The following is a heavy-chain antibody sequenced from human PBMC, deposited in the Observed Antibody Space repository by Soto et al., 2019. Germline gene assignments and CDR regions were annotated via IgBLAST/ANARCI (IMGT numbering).Heavy chain of an antibody. CDR1: GFTFSNAW. Sequence: GGSLRLSCAASGFTFSNAWMNWVRQAPGKGLEWVGRIKSKTDGGTTDYAAPVKGRFTISRDDSKNTLYLQMNSLKTEDTAVYYCTTSHYDFWSGYHSYGMDVWGQGTKVTVSS. CDR2: IKSKTDGGTT. V-gene: IGHV3-15*07. J-gene: IGHJ6*02. D-gene: IGHD3-3*01. CDR3: TTSHYDFWSGYHSYGMDV.